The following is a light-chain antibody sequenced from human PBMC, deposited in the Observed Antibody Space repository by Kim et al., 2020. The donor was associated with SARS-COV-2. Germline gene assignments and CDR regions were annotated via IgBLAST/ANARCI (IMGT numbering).Light chain of an antibody. CDR2: YDE. Sequence: GQWVTISCTGSSTDIGSNYIYYEHQHPRATPHKLISYDERRPSSVPDRFSARNSGAKTSPAISWLRSDDEAAYYCGTWDAGLSSWVFGGGTQLTVL. CDR1: STDIGSNY. V-gene: IGLV1-47*02. CDR3: GTWDAGLSSWV. J-gene: IGLJ3*02.